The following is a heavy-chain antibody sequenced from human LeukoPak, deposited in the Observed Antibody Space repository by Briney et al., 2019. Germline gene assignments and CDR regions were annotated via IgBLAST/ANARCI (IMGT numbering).Heavy chain of an antibody. CDR1: GFTFGDYA. CDR2: IRSKAYGGTT. CDR3: TRVTRLSRRFDY. V-gene: IGHV3-49*04. Sequence: PGTSLRLSCAASGFTFGDYAMSWVRQAPGKGLEWVGFIRSKAYGGTTEYAASVKGRFTISRDDSKSIAYLQMNSLKTEDTAVYYCTRVTRLSRRFDYWGQGTLVTVSS. D-gene: IGHD6-25*01. J-gene: IGHJ4*02.